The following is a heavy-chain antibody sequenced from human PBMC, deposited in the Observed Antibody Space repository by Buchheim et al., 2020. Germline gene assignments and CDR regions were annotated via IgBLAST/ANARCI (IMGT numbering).Heavy chain of an antibody. J-gene: IGHJ4*02. V-gene: IGHV5-51*01. CDR1: GYSFTGAY. CDR2: IYPGDSYT. Sequence: EVQLVQSGAEVKRPGESLKISCPGSGYSFTGAYIAWVRQMPGKGLEWMGLIYPGDSYTAYNPSFQGQVTMSVDKSIRTAHLQWRSLRASDTAMYYCARRVRDSSGYNFDFWGQGTL. CDR3: ARRVRDSSGYNFDF. D-gene: IGHD6-19*01.